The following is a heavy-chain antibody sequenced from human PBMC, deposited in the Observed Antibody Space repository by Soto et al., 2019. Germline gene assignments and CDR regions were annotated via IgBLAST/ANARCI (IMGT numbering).Heavy chain of an antibody. J-gene: IGHJ6*02. CDR2: INHSGST. CDR3: AGREFASSSFHYYYYAVDV. Sequence: PSETLSLTCAVSGGSFSDYFWTWIRQRPGKGLEWMGEINHSGSTNFNPSLKSRVAISADTSRNQFSLGVTSVTAADTAVYYCAGREFASSSFHYYYYAVDVWGQGTTVTVSS. D-gene: IGHD6-6*01. CDR1: GGSFSDYF. V-gene: IGHV4-34*01.